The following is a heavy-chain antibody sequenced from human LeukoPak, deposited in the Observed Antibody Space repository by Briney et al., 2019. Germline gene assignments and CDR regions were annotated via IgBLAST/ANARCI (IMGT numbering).Heavy chain of an antibody. Sequence: ASVKVSCKASGYTFTSYGISWVRQAPGQGLEWMGWISAYSGNTNYAQKLQGRVTMTTDTSTSTAYMELRSLRSDDTAVYYCARGLSGSKPHTYYFDYWGQGTLVTVSS. J-gene: IGHJ4*02. CDR2: ISAYSGNT. V-gene: IGHV1-18*01. CDR1: GYTFTSYG. CDR3: ARGLSGSKPHTYYFDY. D-gene: IGHD1-26*01.